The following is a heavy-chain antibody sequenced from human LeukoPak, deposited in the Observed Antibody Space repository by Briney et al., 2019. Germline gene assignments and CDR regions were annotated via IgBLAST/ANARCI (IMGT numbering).Heavy chain of an antibody. CDR2: IYYSGST. CDR1: GGSISSSSYY. V-gene: IGHV4-39*07. J-gene: IGHJ4*02. D-gene: IGHD3-9*01. CDR3: ARENFQSYYDILTGEYYFDY. Sequence: SETLSLTCTVSGGSISSSSYYWGWIRQPPGKGLEWIGSIYYSGSTYYNPSLKSRVTISVDTSKNQFSLKLSSVTAADTAVYYCARENFQSYYDILTGEYYFDYWGQGTLVTVSS.